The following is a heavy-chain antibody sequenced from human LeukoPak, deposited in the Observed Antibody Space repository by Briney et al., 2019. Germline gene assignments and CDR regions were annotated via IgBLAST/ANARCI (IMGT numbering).Heavy chain of an antibody. V-gene: IGHV3-48*04. J-gene: IGHJ4*02. Sequence: GGSLRLSCAASGVTFSSYSMNWVRQAPGKGLEWVSYISSSSSTIYYADSVKGRFTISRDNAKNSLYLQMNSLRAEDTAVYYCASYGSGSYIPYWGQGTLVTVSS. CDR1: GVTFSSYS. CDR3: ASYGSGSYIPY. CDR2: ISSSSSTI. D-gene: IGHD3-10*01.